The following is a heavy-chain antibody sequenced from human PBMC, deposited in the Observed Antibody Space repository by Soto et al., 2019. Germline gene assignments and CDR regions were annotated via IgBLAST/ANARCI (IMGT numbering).Heavy chain of an antibody. Sequence: ASVKVSGNASGYTFTGYYMHWVRQAPGQGLEWMGWINPNSGGTNYAQKFQGWVTMTRDTSISTAYMELSRLRSDDTAVYYCARGGNIVVVVAATTNWFDTWGQGTLVTVSS. CDR2: INPNSGGT. V-gene: IGHV1-2*04. CDR1: GYTFTGYY. J-gene: IGHJ5*02. D-gene: IGHD2-15*01. CDR3: ARGGNIVVVVAATTNWFDT.